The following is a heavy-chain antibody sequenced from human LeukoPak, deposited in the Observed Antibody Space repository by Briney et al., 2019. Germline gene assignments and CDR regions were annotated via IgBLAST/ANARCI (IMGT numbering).Heavy chain of an antibody. D-gene: IGHD1-26*01. CDR3: ARDNSVGDNAWWFDP. Sequence: GASVKVSCKASGYTFTSYDINWVRQATGQGLECMGWMNPNSGNTGYAQKFQGRVTMTRDMSTSTDYMELSSLRSEDMAIYYCARDNSVGDNAWWFDPWGQGTLVTVSS. CDR2: MNPNSGNT. CDR1: GYTFTSYD. J-gene: IGHJ5*02. V-gene: IGHV1-8*01.